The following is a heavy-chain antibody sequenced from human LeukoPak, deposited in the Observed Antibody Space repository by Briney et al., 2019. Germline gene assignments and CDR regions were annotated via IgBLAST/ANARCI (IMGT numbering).Heavy chain of an antibody. CDR3: AKREHYYGSGSSYFDY. CDR2: IQNDGSNK. Sequence: PGGSLRLSCAASGFTFSSYNMHWVRQAPGKGLEWVAFIQNDGSNKVYVDSVKGRFTISRDNSKNTLYLQMNSLRAEDTAVYYCAKREHYYGSGSSYFDYWGQGTLVTVSS. D-gene: IGHD3-10*01. J-gene: IGHJ4*02. CDR1: GFTFSSYN. V-gene: IGHV3-30*02.